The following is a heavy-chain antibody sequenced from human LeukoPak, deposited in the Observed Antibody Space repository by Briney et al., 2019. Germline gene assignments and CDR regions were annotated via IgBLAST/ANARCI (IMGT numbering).Heavy chain of an antibody. V-gene: IGHV4-30-4*01. CDR2: IYYSGST. CDR1: GGSISSGDYY. CDR3: ARLSRPTTNTYYYDSSGYYYSAAFDI. J-gene: IGHJ3*02. D-gene: IGHD3-22*01. Sequence: PSETLSLTCTVSGGSISSGDYYWSWIRQPPGKGLEWIGYIYYSGSTYYNPSLKSRVTISVDTSKNQFSLKLSSVTAADTAVYYCARLSRPTTNTYYYDSSGYYYSAAFDIWGQGAMVTVSS.